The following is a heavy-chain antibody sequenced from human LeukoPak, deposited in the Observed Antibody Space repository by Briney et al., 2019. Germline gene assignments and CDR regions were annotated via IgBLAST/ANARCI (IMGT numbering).Heavy chain of an antibody. V-gene: IGHV4-59*08. CDR2: IYYSGST. CDR1: GGSISSYY. CDR3: ASRPARPKGALDI. Sequence: SETPSLTCTVSGGSISSYYWSWIRQPPGKGLEWIGYIYYSGSTNYNPSLKSRVTISVDTSKNQFSLKLSSVTAADTAVYYCASRPARPKGALDIWGQGTMVTVSS. J-gene: IGHJ3*02. D-gene: IGHD6-6*01.